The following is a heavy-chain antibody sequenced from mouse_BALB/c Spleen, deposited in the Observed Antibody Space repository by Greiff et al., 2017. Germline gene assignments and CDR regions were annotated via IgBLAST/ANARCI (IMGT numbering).Heavy chain of an antibody. CDR2: IRNKANGYTT. CDR3: ARDSYRYDDAMDY. V-gene: IGHV7-3*02. D-gene: IGHD2-14*01. J-gene: IGHJ4*01. CDR1: GFTFTDYY. Sequence: EVQLVESGGGLVQPGGSLRLSCATSGFTFTDYYMSWVRQPPGKALEWLGFIRNKANGYTTEYSASVKGRFTISRDNSQSILYLQMNTLRAEDSATYYCARDSYRYDDAMDYWGQGTSVTVSS.